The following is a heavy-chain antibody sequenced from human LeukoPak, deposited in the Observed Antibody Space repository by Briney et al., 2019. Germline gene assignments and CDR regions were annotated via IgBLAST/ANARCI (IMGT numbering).Heavy chain of an antibody. Sequence: PGGSLRLSCAASGFTFSSYGMHWVRQAPGKGLEWVAFIRYDGSNKYYADSVKGRFTISRDNSKNTLYLQMNSLRAEDTAVYYCARDPPSDRLPFDYWGQGTLVTVSS. CDR2: IRYDGSNK. CDR3: ARDPPSDRLPFDY. V-gene: IGHV3-30*02. J-gene: IGHJ4*02. CDR1: GFTFSSYG. D-gene: IGHD3-16*02.